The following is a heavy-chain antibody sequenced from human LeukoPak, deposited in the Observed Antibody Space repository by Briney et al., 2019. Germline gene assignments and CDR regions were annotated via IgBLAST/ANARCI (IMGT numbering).Heavy chain of an antibody. Sequence: GGSLRLSCVASGFPFSSYWMTWVRQAPGKGLEWVAVISGDGSNEHYADSAKGRFTVSRDNAKSTAYLQMNSLRVEDTAVYYCACRPSDIRYYGVFDFWGQGSLVTVSS. J-gene: IGHJ4*02. CDR3: ACRPSDIRYYGVFDF. D-gene: IGHD3-10*01. CDR2: ISGDGSNE. CDR1: GFPFSSYW. V-gene: IGHV3-30-3*01.